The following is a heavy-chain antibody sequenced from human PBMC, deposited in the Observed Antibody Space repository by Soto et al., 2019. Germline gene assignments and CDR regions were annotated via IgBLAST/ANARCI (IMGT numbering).Heavy chain of an antibody. CDR1: GLTFNRYW. Sequence: GGSLRLSCAVSGLTFNRYWMHWVRHAPGKGLVWVSHINTDGSNTNYADSVKGRFTISRDNAKSTLFLQMSSLRDEDTAVYYCAREFCSGGNCYTYYFDPWGQGIPVTVSS. CDR3: AREFCSGGNCYTYYFDP. D-gene: IGHD2-15*01. V-gene: IGHV3-74*01. CDR2: INTDGSNT. J-gene: IGHJ5*02.